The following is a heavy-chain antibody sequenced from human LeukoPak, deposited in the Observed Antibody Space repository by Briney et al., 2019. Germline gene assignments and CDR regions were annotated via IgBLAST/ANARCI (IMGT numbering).Heavy chain of an antibody. D-gene: IGHD3-22*01. Sequence: PGGSLRLSCAASGFTFSSYWMHWVRQAPGKGLVWVSRINNDGSSTSYADSVKGRFTISRDNAKNTLYLQMNSLRAEDTAVYYCARGKAMIVVGDAFDIWGQGTMVTVSS. CDR2: INNDGSST. J-gene: IGHJ3*02. CDR1: GFTFSSYW. CDR3: ARGKAMIVVGDAFDI. V-gene: IGHV3-74*01.